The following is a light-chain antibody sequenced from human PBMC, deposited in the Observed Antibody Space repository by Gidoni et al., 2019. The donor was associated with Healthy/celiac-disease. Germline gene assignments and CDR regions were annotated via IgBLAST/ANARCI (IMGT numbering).Light chain of an antibody. V-gene: IGKV1-13*02. Sequence: AIQLTQSPSSLSASVGDRVTITCRASQSISRSLAWYQQKPGKAPTLLIYGASSLESGVPSRFSGSGSGTDFTLTISSLQPEDFATYYCQQCNSYPYTFGQGTKLEIK. CDR3: QQCNSYPYT. CDR1: QSISRS. CDR2: GAS. J-gene: IGKJ2*01.